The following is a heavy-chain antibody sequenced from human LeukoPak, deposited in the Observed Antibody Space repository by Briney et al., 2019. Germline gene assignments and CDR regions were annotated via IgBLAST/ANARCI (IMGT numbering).Heavy chain of an antibody. CDR1: GYTFTING. Sequence: ASVKVSCKASGYTFTINGISWVRQAPGQGLEWMGWISAYNGNTKYVQKLQGRVTMTTDSSTSTAYMELRSLTSDDTAVYYCARWYCGGGSCYSYYYGMDVWGQGTTVTVSS. CDR2: ISAYNGNT. D-gene: IGHD2-15*01. V-gene: IGHV1-18*01. CDR3: ARWYCGGGSCYSYYYGMDV. J-gene: IGHJ6*02.